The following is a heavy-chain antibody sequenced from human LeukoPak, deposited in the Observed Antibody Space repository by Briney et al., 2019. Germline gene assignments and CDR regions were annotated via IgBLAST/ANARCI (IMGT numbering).Heavy chain of an antibody. CDR3: AGYTVTTVNDAFDI. V-gene: IGHV4-38-2*02. D-gene: IGHD4-17*01. CDR2: IHHSGSI. J-gene: IGHJ3*02. Sequence: SETLSLTCSVSGYSISSGYFWGWIRQPPGKGLEWIGIIHHSGSIYYNASLKSRVTISVDTSKNQFSLKLSSVTAADTAVYYCAGYTVTTVNDAFDIWGQGTMVTVSS. CDR1: GYSISSGYF.